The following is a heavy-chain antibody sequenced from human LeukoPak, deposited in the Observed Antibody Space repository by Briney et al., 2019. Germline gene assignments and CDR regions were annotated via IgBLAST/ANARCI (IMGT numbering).Heavy chain of an antibody. CDR2: ISYDGSNK. CDR1: GFTFSSYG. V-gene: IGHV3-30*18. D-gene: IGHD5-18*01. CDR3: AKVISTWIQLPRTSYGMDV. J-gene: IGHJ6*02. Sequence: PGGSLRLSCAASGFTFSSYGMHWVRQAPGKGLEWVAVISYDGSNKYYADSVKGRFTISRDNSKNTLYLQTNSLRAEDTAVYYCAKVISTWIQLPRTSYGMDVWGQGTTVTVSS.